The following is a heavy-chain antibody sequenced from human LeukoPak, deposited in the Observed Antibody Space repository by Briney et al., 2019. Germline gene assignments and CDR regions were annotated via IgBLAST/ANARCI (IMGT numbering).Heavy chain of an antibody. CDR1: GYTFTSYD. J-gene: IGHJ3*02. CDR2: MNPNSGNT. D-gene: IGHD3-22*01. Sequence: ASVKVSCKASGYTFTSYDINWVRQATGQGLEWMGWMNPNSGNTGYAQKFQGRVTITGNTSISTAYMELSSLRSEDTAVYYCARGLSYHDAFDIWGQGTMVTVSS. V-gene: IGHV1-8*03. CDR3: ARGLSYHDAFDI.